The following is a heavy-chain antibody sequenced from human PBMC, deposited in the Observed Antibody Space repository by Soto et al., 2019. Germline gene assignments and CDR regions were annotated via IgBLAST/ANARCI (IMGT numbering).Heavy chain of an antibody. V-gene: IGHV4-39*01. J-gene: IGHJ6*02. CDR1: GGSISSSSYY. Sequence: SETLSLTCTVSGGSISSSSYYWGWIRQPPGKGLEWIGSIYYSGSTYYNPSLKSRVTISVDTSKNQFSLKLSSVTAADTAVYYCARGDAGPGYYYYYYGMDVWGQGTTVTVSS. CDR2: IYYSGST. CDR3: ARGDAGPGYYYYYYGMDV. D-gene: IGHD2-15*01.